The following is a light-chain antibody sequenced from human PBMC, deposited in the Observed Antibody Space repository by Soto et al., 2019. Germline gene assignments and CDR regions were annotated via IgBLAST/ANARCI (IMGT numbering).Light chain of an antibody. V-gene: IGKV1-39*01. J-gene: IGKJ3*01. CDR2: ESS. CDR1: QNINIY. Sequence: DIELTQSPSSLSASVGDRVTVTCRSSQNINIYLNWYQQKPGKAPKLLIFESSNLQNGVPSRFSGSGSRRDFTLTISSLQREDFATYFCQQTSTAPFTFGPGTKVD. CDR3: QQTSTAPFT.